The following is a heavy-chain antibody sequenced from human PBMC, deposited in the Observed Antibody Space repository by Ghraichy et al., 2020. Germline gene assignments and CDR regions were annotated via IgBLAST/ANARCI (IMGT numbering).Heavy chain of an antibody. CDR1: GGSISSGGYY. CDR2: IYYSGST. Sequence: TLSLTCTVSGGSISSGGYYWSWIRQHPGKGLEWIGYIYYSGSTYYNPSLKSRVTISVDTSKNQFSLKLSSVTAADTAVYYCARDGDDFWSGRIDYWGQGTLVTVSS. J-gene: IGHJ4*02. D-gene: IGHD3-3*01. V-gene: IGHV4-31*03. CDR3: ARDGDDFWSGRIDY.